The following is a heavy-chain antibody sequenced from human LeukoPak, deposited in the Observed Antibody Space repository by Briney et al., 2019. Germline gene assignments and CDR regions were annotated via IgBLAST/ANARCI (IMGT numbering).Heavy chain of an antibody. V-gene: IGHV4-61*01. Sequence: SETLSLTCSVSGGSITSGTYYWSWIRQPPGKGLEWIGYIYYSGSTNYNPSLKSRVTISVDTSKNQFSLKLSSVTAADTAVYYCARSTDYYYYYMDVWGKGTTVTISS. D-gene: IGHD1-1*01. CDR2: IYYSGST. J-gene: IGHJ6*03. CDR3: ARSTDYYYYYMDV. CDR1: GGSITSGTYY.